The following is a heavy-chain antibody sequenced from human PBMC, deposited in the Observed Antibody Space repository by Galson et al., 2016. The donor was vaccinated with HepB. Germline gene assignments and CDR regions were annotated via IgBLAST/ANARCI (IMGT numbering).Heavy chain of an antibody. CDR3: VRVHLNAFDI. CDR1: GGSTDGYY. V-gene: IGHV4-59*01. J-gene: IGHJ3*02. Sequence: SETLSLTCTISGGSTDGYYWHWIRQPLGKGLEWIGHISYIGSTYYSPSLKSRVMISLDTSKKEFSLNLTSVTAADTAVYYCVRVHLNAFDIWGQGTKVTVSS. CDR2: ISYIGST.